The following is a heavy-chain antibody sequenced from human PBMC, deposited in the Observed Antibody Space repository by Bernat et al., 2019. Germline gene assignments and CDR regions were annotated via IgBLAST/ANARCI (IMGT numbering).Heavy chain of an antibody. Sequence: QVQLVESGGGVVQPGRSLRLSCAASGFTFSSYGMHWVRQAPGKGLEWVAVISFDGSNKYYAESVKGRFTISRDSAKNSLYLQMNSLRAEDTAVYYCARGGYYVSQDMDVWGKGTTVTVSS. CDR1: GFTFSSYG. CDR3: ARGGYYVSQDMDV. CDR2: ISFDGSNK. J-gene: IGHJ6*03. D-gene: IGHD3-10*02. V-gene: IGHV3-30*03.